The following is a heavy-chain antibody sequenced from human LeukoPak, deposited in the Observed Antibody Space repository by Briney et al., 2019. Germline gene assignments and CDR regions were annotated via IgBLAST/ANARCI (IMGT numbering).Heavy chain of an antibody. J-gene: IGHJ5*02. Sequence: ASVKVSCKASGYTFTGYYMHWVRQAPGQGLEWMGWINPNSGGTNYAQKFQGRVTMTRDTSISTAYMELSRLRSDDTAVYYCARDRGYCSSTSCFAIWFDPWGQGTLVTVSS. V-gene: IGHV1-2*02. CDR1: GYTFTGYY. CDR3: ARDRGYCSSTSCFAIWFDP. D-gene: IGHD2-2*01. CDR2: INPNSGGT.